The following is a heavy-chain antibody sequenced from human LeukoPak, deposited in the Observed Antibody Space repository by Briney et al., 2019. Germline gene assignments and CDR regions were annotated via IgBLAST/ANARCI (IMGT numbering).Heavy chain of an antibody. CDR2: IYYSGST. J-gene: IGHJ4*02. Sequence: PSETLSLTCTVSGGSISSYYWSWIRQPPGKGPEWIGYIYYSGSTNYNPSLKSRVTISVDTSKNQFSLKLSSVTAADTAVYYCARGGYQLLDYWGQGTLVTVSS. V-gene: IGHV4-59*01. CDR3: ARGGYQLLDY. CDR1: GGSISSYY. D-gene: IGHD2-2*01.